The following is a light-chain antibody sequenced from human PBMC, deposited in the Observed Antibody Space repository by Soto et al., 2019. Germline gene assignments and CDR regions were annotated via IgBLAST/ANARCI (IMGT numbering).Light chain of an antibody. J-gene: IGKJ2*01. CDR3: QHYNYWPYT. Sequence: IVLTKSAATLSLSPWERATLSCRASQTIDTTLAWYQRKPGQAPRLLSYEASTRATGVPARFSCSGSGTDFTLTISSLQSEDVAVYYCQHYNYWPYTFGQGTKVDIK. CDR1: QTIDTT. CDR2: EAS. V-gene: IGKV3-15*01.